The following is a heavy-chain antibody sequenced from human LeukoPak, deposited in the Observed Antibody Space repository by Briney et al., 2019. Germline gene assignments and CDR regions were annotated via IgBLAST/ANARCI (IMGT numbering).Heavy chain of an antibody. Sequence: GGSLRLSCAASGFTVSSNYMSWVRQAPGKGLEWVSVIYSGGSTYYADSVKGRFTISRDNSKNTLYLQMSSLGVEDTAVYYCARGPETAMVPRYWGQGTLVTVSS. CDR1: GFTVSSNY. J-gene: IGHJ4*02. V-gene: IGHV3-53*01. CDR3: ARGPETAMVPRY. D-gene: IGHD5-18*01. CDR2: IYSGGST.